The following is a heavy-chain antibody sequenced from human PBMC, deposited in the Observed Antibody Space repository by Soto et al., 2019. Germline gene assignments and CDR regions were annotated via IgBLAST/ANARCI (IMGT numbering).Heavy chain of an antibody. CDR2: IIPILGIA. CDR3: ARGVSGYYYYGMDV. CDR1: GGTFSSYT. J-gene: IGHJ6*02. Sequence: QVQLVQSGAEVKKPGSSVKVSCKASGGTFSSYTISWVRQAPGQGLEWMGRIIPILGIANYAQKFQGRVTITADKXXSTASMELSSLRAEDTAVYYCARGVSGYYYYGMDVWGQGTTVTVSS. D-gene: IGHD6-19*01. V-gene: IGHV1-69*02.